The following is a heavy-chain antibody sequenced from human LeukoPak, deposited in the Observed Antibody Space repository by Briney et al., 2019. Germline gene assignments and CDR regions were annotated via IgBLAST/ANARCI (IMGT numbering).Heavy chain of an antibody. V-gene: IGHV1-46*01. Sequence: GASVKVSCKASGGTFSSYAISWVRQAPGQGLEWMGIINPSGGSTSYAQKFQGRVTMTRDMSTSTVYMELSSLRSEDTAVYYCARDSTSSGFDYWGQGTLVTVSS. CDR2: INPSGGST. CDR1: GGTFSSYA. D-gene: IGHD6-19*01. J-gene: IGHJ4*02. CDR3: ARDSTSSGFDY.